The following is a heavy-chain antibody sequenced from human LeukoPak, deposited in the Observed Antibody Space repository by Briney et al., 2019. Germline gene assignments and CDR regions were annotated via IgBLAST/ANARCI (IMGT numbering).Heavy chain of an antibody. CDR3: ARHGSFVDGGTYFAFDS. D-gene: IGHD1-26*01. Sequence: GASVKVSCKASGYTFTGYFIHWVRQAPGQGLEWMGWINPNSGGTNYGQNFQGRVTMTRDTSISTAYMELTTLRSDDTAVYYCARHGSFVDGGTYFAFDSWGQGTLVTVSS. CDR2: INPNSGGT. CDR1: GYTFTGYF. J-gene: IGHJ4*02. V-gene: IGHV1-2*02.